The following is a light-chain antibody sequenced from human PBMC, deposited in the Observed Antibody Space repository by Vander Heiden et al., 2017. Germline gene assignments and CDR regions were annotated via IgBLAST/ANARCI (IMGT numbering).Light chain of an antibody. Sequence: QSALTQPASVSGSPGQSITIYCTGTSSDVGGYNYVSWYQQHPGKAPKLMIYDVIKRPSGVSNRFSGSKSGNTASLSISGLQAEDEADYYCSSYTTITTVVFGGGTKLTVL. V-gene: IGLV2-14*03. CDR2: DVI. CDR1: SSDVGGYNY. CDR3: SSYTTITTVV. J-gene: IGLJ2*01.